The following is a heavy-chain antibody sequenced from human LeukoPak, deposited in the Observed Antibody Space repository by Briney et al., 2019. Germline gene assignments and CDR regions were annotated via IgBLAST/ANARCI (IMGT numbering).Heavy chain of an antibody. CDR2: FTWNSRVK. Sequence: GGSRKLSFQASDLLLDTLAMHWFRQPPGRALEGFSGFTWNSRVKTYTPSVKGRFTISRDNAKNSLDLQMSSLRPEDTALYYCVKDKHRDGYTYGVYDSWGQGTLITASS. V-gene: IGHV3-9*01. D-gene: IGHD5-12*01. CDR1: DLLLDTLA. J-gene: IGHJ5*01. CDR3: VKDKHRDGYTYGVYDS.